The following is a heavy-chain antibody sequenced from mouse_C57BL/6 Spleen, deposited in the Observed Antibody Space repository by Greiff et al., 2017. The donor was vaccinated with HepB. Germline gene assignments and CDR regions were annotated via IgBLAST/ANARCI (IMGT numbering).Heavy chain of an antibody. J-gene: IGHJ3*01. CDR1: GYTFTSYW. V-gene: IGHV1-69*01. CDR2: IDPSDSYT. D-gene: IGHD5-1-1*01. CDR3: ARAYTSAWFAY. Sequence: QVQLQQPGAELVMPGASVKLSCKASGYTFTSYWMHWVKQRPGQGLEWIGEIDPSDSYTNYNQKFKGKSTLTVDKSSSTAYMQLSSLTSEDSAVYYCARAYTSAWFAYWGQGTLVTVSA.